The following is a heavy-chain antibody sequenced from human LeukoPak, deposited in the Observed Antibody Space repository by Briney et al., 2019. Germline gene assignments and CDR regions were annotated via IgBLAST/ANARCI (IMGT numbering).Heavy chain of an antibody. Sequence: ASVKVSCKVSGYTLTELSMHWVRQAPGKGLEWMGGFDPEDGETIYAQKLQGRVTMTTDTSTNTAYMELRSLRSDDTAVYYCARGYCSSTSCYLGVVRYYGMDVWGQGTTVTVSS. D-gene: IGHD2-2*01. V-gene: IGHV1-24*01. J-gene: IGHJ6*02. CDR2: FDPEDGET. CDR3: ARGYCSSTSCYLGVVRYYGMDV. CDR1: GYTLTELS.